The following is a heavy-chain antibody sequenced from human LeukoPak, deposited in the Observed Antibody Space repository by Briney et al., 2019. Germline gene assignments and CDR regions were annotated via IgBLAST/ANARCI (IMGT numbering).Heavy chain of an antibody. Sequence: ASVKVSCKASGYTFTGYYMHWVRQAPGQGLEWMGRINPNSGGTNYAQKFQGRVTMTRDTSISTAYMELSRLRSDDTAVYYCARDWRITMVRGVSSGMDVWGQGTTVTVSS. CDR2: INPNSGGT. D-gene: IGHD3-10*01. CDR3: ARDWRITMVRGVSSGMDV. J-gene: IGHJ6*02. CDR1: GYTFTGYY. V-gene: IGHV1-2*02.